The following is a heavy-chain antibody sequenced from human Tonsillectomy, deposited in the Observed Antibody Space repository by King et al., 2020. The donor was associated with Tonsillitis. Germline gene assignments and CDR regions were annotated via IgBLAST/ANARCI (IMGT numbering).Heavy chain of an antibody. CDR2: INWNGGST. CDR1: GFTFDDYG. Sequence: VQLVESGGGVVRPGGSLRLSCAASGFTFDDYGMSWVRQAPGKGLEWVSGINWNGGSTAYVDSVKGRFTMSRDNAKNSLFLQMNSLRAEDTALYYCAGAPNARGSDWHFDFWGQGTLVTVSS. D-gene: IGHD6-19*01. V-gene: IGHV3-20*04. CDR3: AGAPNARGSDWHFDF. J-gene: IGHJ4*02.